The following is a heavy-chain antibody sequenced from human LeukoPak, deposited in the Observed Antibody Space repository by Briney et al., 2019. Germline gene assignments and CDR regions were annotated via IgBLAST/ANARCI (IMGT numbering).Heavy chain of an antibody. CDR3: ARDLLADTSGYYY. CDR2: INQDGSEK. V-gene: IGHV3-7*01. J-gene: IGHJ4*02. Sequence: GGSLRLSCAASGFTFSNSWMSWVRQAPGKGLEWVANINQDGSEKYYVDSVKGRFTISRDNAKDSLYLQMNSLRAEDAAVYYCARDLLADTSGYYYWGQGTLVTVSS. D-gene: IGHD3-22*01. CDR1: GFTFSNSW.